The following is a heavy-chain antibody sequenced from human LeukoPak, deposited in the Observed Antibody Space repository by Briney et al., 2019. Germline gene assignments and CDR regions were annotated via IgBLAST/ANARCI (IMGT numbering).Heavy chain of an antibody. D-gene: IGHD2-21*02. J-gene: IGHJ4*02. CDR2: INHSGST. V-gene: IGHV4-34*01. CDR1: GGSFSGYY. Sequence: SETLSLTCAVYGGSFSGYYWTWIRQSPGKGLEWIGQINHSGSTNYNPSLKSRVTISVDTSKNQVSLTLTSVTAADTAVYYCARTYRAVTANPFDYWGQGTLATVSS. CDR3: ARTYRAVTANPFDY.